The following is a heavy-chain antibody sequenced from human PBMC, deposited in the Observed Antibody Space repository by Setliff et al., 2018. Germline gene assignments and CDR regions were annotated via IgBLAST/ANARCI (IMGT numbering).Heavy chain of an antibody. CDR3: ARFCGGGSCPDY. V-gene: IGHV4-59*11. D-gene: IGHD2-15*01. J-gene: IGHJ4*02. Sequence: SETLSLTCSVSGGSLTSHYWTWIRQPPGKGLEWIGVISYIERPHYNPSLQSRVTVAMETSNNQVSLTLTSVTAVDSAMYYCARFCGGGSCPDYWGQGTLVTVSS. CDR2: ISYIERP. CDR1: GGSLTSHY.